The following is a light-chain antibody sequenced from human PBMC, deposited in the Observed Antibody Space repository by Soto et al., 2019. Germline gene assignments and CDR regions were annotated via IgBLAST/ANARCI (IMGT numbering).Light chain of an antibody. CDR1: QIVNKDY. V-gene: IGKV3-20*01. J-gene: IGKJ1*01. Sequence: DNVVTQSPGTLSLSPGENVNLPRRASQIVNKDYLAWYQQEPGQAPRLLIYGASHRATGIPDRFSGSGSGTDFTLSISRLEPGDFGMYFCHQYGSSPRTFGQGTKVEIK. CDR3: HQYGSSPRT. CDR2: GAS.